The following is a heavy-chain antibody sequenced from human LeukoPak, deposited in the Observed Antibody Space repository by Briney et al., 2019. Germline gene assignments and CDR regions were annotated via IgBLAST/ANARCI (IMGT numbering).Heavy chain of an antibody. Sequence: GGSLRLSCAASGFTFSSHAISWVRQAPGKGLEWVSVISGSGDSTYYADSVKGRFTISRDNSKNTLYLQMNSLRAEDTAVYYCAKRPASILTYDYWGQGTLVTVSS. CDR2: ISGSGDST. V-gene: IGHV3-23*01. CDR1: GFTFSSHA. J-gene: IGHJ4*02. CDR3: AKRPASILTYDY. D-gene: IGHD3-16*01.